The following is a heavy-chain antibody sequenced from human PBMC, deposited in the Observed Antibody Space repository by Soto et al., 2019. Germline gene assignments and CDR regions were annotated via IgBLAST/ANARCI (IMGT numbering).Heavy chain of an antibody. D-gene: IGHD3-16*01. CDR2: LIHGGST. V-gene: IGHV4-34*12. CDR1: NSSLGAFH. CDR3: ARSPLSYDYVRQTWREVGDSFDI. J-gene: IGHJ3*02. Sequence: PSETLSLTCAIYNSSLGAFHWPWIRQPPGKGLEWIGELIHGGSTNYNPSLKSRVTFSLDTSKNQFSLQLMSVTAADTAVYYCARSPLSYDYVRQTWREVGDSFDIWGRGTLVTVSS.